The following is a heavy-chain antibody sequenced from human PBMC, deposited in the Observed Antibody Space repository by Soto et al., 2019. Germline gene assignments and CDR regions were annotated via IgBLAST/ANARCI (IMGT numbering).Heavy chain of an antibody. J-gene: IGHJ6*02. CDR3: ARGNPYYYDSSGYYRDYYYGMDV. D-gene: IGHD3-22*01. Sequence: SETLSLTCAVYGGSFSGYYWSWIRQPPGKGLEWIGEINHSGSTNYNPSLKSRVTISVDTSKNQFSLKLSSVTAADTAVYYCARGNPYYYDSSGYYRDYYYGMDVWGQGTTVTVSS. V-gene: IGHV4-34*01. CDR1: GGSFSGYY. CDR2: INHSGST.